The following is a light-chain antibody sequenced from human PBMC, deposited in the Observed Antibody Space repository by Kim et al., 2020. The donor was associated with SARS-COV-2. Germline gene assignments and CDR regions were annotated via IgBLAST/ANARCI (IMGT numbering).Light chain of an antibody. CDR1: SGSIASNY. CDR3: QSYDSSNQGV. Sequence: FMLTQPHSVSESPGKTVTISCTGSSGSIASNYVQWYKQRPGSAPTTVIYEDNQRPSGVPDRFSGSIDSSSNSASLTISGLKTEDEADYYCQSYDSSNQGVFGGGTQLTVL. J-gene: IGLJ3*02. V-gene: IGLV6-57*02. CDR2: EDN.